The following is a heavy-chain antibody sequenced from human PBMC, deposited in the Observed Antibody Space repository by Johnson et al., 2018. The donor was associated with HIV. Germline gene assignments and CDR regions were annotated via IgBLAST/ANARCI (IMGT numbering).Heavy chain of an antibody. J-gene: IGHJ3*02. CDR1: GFTFNDYY. D-gene: IGHD6-6*01. CDR2: ISTSGATI. CDR3: AKDLSIAARPAAFDI. V-gene: IGHV3-11*04. Sequence: QVQLVESGGGVVKPGGSLRLSCAASGFTFNDYYMSWIRQAPGKGLEWLSYISTSGATIYYAYSVKGRFTISRDNSKNTLYLQMNSLRAEDTAVYYCAKDLSIAARPAAFDIWGQGTMVTVSS.